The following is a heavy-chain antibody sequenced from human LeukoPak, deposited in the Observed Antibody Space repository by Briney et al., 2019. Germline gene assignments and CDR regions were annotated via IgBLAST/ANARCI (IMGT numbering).Heavy chain of an antibody. CDR3: VKDNSNCYCYFDL. CDR1: GFTFNNYA. V-gene: IGHV3-23*01. D-gene: IGHD4-23*01. Sequence: GGSLRLSCAASGFTFNNYAMIWVRQAPGKGLEWVSVISGSGNSTYYADSVKGRFTISRDNSKNTLYLQMNSLRGEDTAVYQCVKDNSNCYCYFDLWGRGTLVTVSS. CDR2: ISGSGNST. J-gene: IGHJ2*01.